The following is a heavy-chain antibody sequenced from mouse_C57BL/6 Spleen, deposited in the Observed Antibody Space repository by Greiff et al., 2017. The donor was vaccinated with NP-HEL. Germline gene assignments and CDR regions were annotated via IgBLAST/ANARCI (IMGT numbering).Heavy chain of an antibody. CDR3: ARWGAYYYGSTYAMDY. CDR1: GYTFTSYW. V-gene: IGHV1-53*01. CDR2: INPSNGGT. Sequence: QVQLQQSGTELVKPGASVKLSCKASGYTFTSYWMHWVKQRPGQGLEWIGNINPSNGGTNYNEKFKSKATLTVDKSSSTAYMQLSSLTSEDSAVYYCARWGAYYYGSTYAMDYWGQGTSVTVSS. J-gene: IGHJ4*01. D-gene: IGHD1-1*01.